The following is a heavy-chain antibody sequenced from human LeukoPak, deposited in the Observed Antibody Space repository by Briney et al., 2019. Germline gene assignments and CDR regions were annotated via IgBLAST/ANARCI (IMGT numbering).Heavy chain of an antibody. CDR1: GFTFDDYA. CDR3: AKETHYDILTGYGWGWFDP. D-gene: IGHD3-9*01. Sequence: GGSLRLSCAASGFTFDDYAMHWVRQAPGKGLEWVSGISWNSGSIGYADSVKGRFTISRDNAKNSLYLQMNSLRAEDTALYYCAKETHYDILTGYGWGWFDPWGQGTLVTVSS. V-gene: IGHV3-9*01. J-gene: IGHJ5*02. CDR2: ISWNSGSI.